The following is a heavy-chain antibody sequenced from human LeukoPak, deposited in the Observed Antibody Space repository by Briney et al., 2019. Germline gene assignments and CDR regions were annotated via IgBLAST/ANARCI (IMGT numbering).Heavy chain of an antibody. V-gene: IGHV3-74*01. CDR2: FNSDGSST. D-gene: IGHD4-17*01. Sequence: PGGSLRLSCAASGFTFSSYWMHWVRQAPEKRLVWVSRFNSDGSSTSYADSVKGRFTISSDNAKNTLYLQMNSLRAEDTAVYYCAREVTTGTLYGDYNWFDPWGQGTLVTVSS. CDR1: GFTFSSYW. J-gene: IGHJ5*02. CDR3: AREVTTGTLYGDYNWFDP.